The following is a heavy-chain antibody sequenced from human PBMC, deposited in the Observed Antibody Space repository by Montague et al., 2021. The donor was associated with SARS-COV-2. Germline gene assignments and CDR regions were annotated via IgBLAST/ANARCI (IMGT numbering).Heavy chain of an antibody. D-gene: IGHD3-10*01. V-gene: IGHV4-34*01. CDR3: ARSVVSESFYGSGSFLDS. CDR1: NGSFTGYF. J-gene: IGHJ4*02. CDR2: INHSGDS. Sequence: SETLSLTCAVYNGSFTGYFWSWVRQPPGKGLEWIGEINHSGDSNYSPSLKSRVSISLDMSTNQFSLELTPVTAADTAVYFCARSVVSESFYGSGSFLDSWGQRTLVTVSS.